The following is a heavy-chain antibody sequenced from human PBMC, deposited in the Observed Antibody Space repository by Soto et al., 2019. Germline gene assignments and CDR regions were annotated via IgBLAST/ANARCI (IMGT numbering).Heavy chain of an antibody. V-gene: IGHV4-61*08. CDR1: GGSISSGDYY. D-gene: IGHD3-9*01. Sequence: SETLSLTCTVSGGSISSGDYYWNWIRQHPGKGLEWIGYIYYRGSTNYNPSLKSRVTISVDTSKNQFSLKLSSVTAADTAVYYCARVYDILTGYSRPNDAFDIWGQGTMVTVSS. J-gene: IGHJ3*02. CDR3: ARVYDILTGYSRPNDAFDI. CDR2: IYYRGST.